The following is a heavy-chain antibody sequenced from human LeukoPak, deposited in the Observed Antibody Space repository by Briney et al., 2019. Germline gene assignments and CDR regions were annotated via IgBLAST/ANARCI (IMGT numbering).Heavy chain of an antibody. CDR2: ISYDGSNK. D-gene: IGHD3-22*01. CDR1: GFTFSSYA. Sequence: GGSLRLSCAASGFTFSSYAMHWVRQAPGKGLEWVAVISYDGSNKYYADSVKGRFTISRDNSKNTLYLQMDSLRVEDTAVYYCGGYSSLDHWGQGTLVTVSS. J-gene: IGHJ4*02. CDR3: GGYSSLDH. V-gene: IGHV3-30*14.